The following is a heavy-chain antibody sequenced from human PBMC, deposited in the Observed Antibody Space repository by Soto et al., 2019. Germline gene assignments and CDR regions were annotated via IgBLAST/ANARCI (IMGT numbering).Heavy chain of an antibody. J-gene: IGHJ5*02. V-gene: IGHV3-53*01. D-gene: IGHD2-15*01. CDR1: GFTVSSKY. CDR2: IWSAGLT. Sequence: PGGSLRLSCAASGFTVSSKYMNWVRQAPGKGLEWVSIIWSAGLTYYADSVRGRFTISRDISKNILFLQMNNLRAEESAIYYCARELPPDLWGQGTLVTVSS. CDR3: ARELPPDL.